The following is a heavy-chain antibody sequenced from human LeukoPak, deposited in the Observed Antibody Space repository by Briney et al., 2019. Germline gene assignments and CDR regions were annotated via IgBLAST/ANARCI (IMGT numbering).Heavy chain of an antibody. D-gene: IGHD3-22*01. Sequence: ASVKVYCKASGYTFTSYGISWVRQAPGQGLEWMGWMNPNSGNTGYAQKFQGRVTITRNTSISTAYMELSSLRSEDTAVYYCARGRSYDSSGYRDDAFDIWGQGTMVTVSS. CDR1: GYTFTSYG. J-gene: IGHJ3*02. CDR2: MNPNSGNT. V-gene: IGHV1-8*03. CDR3: ARGRSYDSSGYRDDAFDI.